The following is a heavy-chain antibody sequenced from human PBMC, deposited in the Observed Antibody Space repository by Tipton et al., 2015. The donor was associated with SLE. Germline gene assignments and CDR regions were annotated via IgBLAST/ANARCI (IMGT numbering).Heavy chain of an antibody. CDR2: FHRRGNT. V-gene: IGHV3-23*03. CDR1: GFPFSTYD. Sequence: GSLRLSCAASGFPFSTYDMSWARQAPGKGLEWVSLFHRRGNTYYADSVGGRFTISRDNSKSTLSLQMNSLRPDDTAVYYCAKGAHFDDWGQGTLVTVSS. J-gene: IGHJ4*02. CDR3: AKGAHFDD.